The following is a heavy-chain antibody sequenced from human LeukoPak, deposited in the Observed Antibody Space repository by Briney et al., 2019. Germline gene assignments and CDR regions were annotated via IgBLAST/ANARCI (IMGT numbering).Heavy chain of an antibody. Sequence: SETLSLTCTVSGGSISSYYWSWIRQPPGKGLEWIGYIYYSGSTNYNPSLKSRVTISVDTSKNQFSLKLSSVTAADTAVYYCARMSSNWPHWFDPWGQGTLVTVSS. CDR1: GGSISSYY. CDR3: ARMSSNWPHWFDP. J-gene: IGHJ5*02. V-gene: IGHV4-59*01. CDR2: IYYSGST. D-gene: IGHD6-13*01.